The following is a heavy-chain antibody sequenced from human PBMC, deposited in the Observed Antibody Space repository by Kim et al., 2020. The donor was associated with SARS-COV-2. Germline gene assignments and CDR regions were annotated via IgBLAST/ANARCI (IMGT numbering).Heavy chain of an antibody. V-gene: IGHV3-23*01. CDR3: EASDY. Sequence: ISDSRVRTHYADSVKGRFTISRDNSKSTLFLQMNSLRAEDTAVYYCEASDYWGQGSLVTVSS. CDR2: ISDSRVRT. J-gene: IGHJ4*02.